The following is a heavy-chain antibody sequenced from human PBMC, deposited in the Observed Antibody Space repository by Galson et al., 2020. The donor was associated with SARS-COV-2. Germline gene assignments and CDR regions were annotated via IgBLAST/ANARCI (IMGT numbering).Heavy chain of an antibody. J-gene: IGHJ5*01. CDR2: ISSDGNSK. CDR1: GFTCSSYA. CDR3: ARDVSSGWYDF. D-gene: IGHD6-19*01. Sequence: GESLKISCAASGFTCSSYALHWVRQAPGKGLEWVAVISSDGNSKYYADSVKGRFTISRDNAKSTLYLQMNSLRAEDTAVYYCARDVSSGWYDFWGQGTLVTVSS. V-gene: IGHV3-30-3*01.